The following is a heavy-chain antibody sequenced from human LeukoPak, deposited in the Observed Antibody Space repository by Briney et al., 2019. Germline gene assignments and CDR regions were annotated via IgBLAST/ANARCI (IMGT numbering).Heavy chain of an antibody. V-gene: IGHV1-2*02. J-gene: IGHJ4*02. Sequence: ASMKVSCKASGYTFTGHFIHWVRQAPGQGLEWMGWINPDSGGTNYAQKFQGRVTVTTDTSISTAYMELNRLTYDDTAVYYCARVGNILAQGAIPDYFDYWGQGTLVTVSS. CDR2: INPDSGGT. D-gene: IGHD1-26*01. CDR1: GYTFTGHF. CDR3: ARVGNILAQGAIPDYFDY.